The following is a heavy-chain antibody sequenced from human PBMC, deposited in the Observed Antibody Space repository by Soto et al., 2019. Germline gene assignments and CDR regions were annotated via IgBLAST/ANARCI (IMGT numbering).Heavy chain of an antibody. Sequence: GASLKVSCKASGYTFTSYCISWVRQAPGQGLEWMGWISAYNGNTNYAQKLQGRVTMTTDTSTSTAYMELRSLRSDDTAVYYCARDRSVVYYYYGMDVWGQGTTVTVSS. V-gene: IGHV1-18*01. CDR3: ARDRSVVYYYYGMDV. J-gene: IGHJ6*02. D-gene: IGHD2-15*01. CDR2: ISAYNGNT. CDR1: GYTFTSYC.